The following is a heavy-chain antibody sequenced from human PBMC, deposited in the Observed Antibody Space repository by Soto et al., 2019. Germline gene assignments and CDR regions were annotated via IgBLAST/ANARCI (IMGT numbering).Heavy chain of an antibody. Sequence: PGGSLRLTCAASGFTFDDYAMYWVRQAPGKGLEWVSGISWNSGSIGYADSVKGRFTISRDNAKNSLYLQMNSLRAEDTALYYCAKDGLRFLEWSFDYWGQGTLVTVSS. D-gene: IGHD3-3*01. CDR2: ISWNSGSI. CDR3: AKDGLRFLEWSFDY. V-gene: IGHV3-9*01. CDR1: GFTFDDYA. J-gene: IGHJ4*02.